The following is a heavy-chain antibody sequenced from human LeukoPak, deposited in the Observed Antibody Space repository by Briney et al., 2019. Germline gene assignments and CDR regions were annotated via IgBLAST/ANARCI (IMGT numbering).Heavy chain of an antibody. CDR1: GFTFSDYY. CDR2: ISSSGSTI. CDR3: ARDSGYSSGWYSDYYYGMDV. D-gene: IGHD6-19*01. J-gene: IGHJ6*02. Sequence: GGSLRLSCAASGFTFSDYYMSWIRQAPGKGLEWVSYISSSGSTIYYADSVKGRFTISRDNAKNSLYLQMNSLRAEDTAVYYCARDSGYSSGWYSDYYYGMDVWGQGTTVTVSS. V-gene: IGHV3-11*01.